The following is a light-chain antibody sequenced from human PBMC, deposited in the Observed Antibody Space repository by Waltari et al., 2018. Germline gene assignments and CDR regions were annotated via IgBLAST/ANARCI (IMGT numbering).Light chain of an antibody. V-gene: IGLV1-40*01. CDR3: QSYDIRLSGSV. CDR2: GNA. J-gene: IGLJ3*02. Sequence: QSVLTQPPSMSGAPGQRVTISGTGTSSNIGAGYDVHWYQHLAGTAPKLLIYGNANRPSGVPDRFSGSKSGTSASLAISGLQPEDEADYYCQSYDIRLSGSVFGGGTKVTVL. CDR1: SSNIGAGYD.